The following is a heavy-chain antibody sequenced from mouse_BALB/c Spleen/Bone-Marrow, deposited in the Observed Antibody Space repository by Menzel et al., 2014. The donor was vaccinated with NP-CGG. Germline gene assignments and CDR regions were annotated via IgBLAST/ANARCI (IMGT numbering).Heavy chain of an antibody. J-gene: IGHJ4*01. CDR2: ISNGGGSA. Sequence: EVQLVESGGGLVQPGGSLKLSCAASGFTFXSYTMSWVRQTPEKRLEWVAYISNGGGSAYYPDTVKGRFTISRDNAKNTLYLQMSSLKSEDTAMYYCARRVWSRGGDYWGQGTSVTVSS. CDR3: ARRVWSRGGDY. V-gene: IGHV5-12-2*01. D-gene: IGHD2-10*02. CDR1: GFTFXSYT.